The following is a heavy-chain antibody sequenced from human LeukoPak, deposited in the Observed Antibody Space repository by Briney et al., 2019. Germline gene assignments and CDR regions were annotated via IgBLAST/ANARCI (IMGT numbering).Heavy chain of an antibody. CDR1: GGSISSHY. CDR3: ARGGIGYSSSSRVDY. D-gene: IGHD6-6*01. J-gene: IGHJ4*02. CDR2: IYYSGST. Sequence: PSETLSLTCTVSGGSISSHYWSWIRQPPGKGLEWIGYIYYSGSTNYNPSLKSRVTISVDTSKNQFSLKLSSVTAADTAVYYCARGGIGYSSSSRVDYWGQGTLVTVSS. V-gene: IGHV4-59*11.